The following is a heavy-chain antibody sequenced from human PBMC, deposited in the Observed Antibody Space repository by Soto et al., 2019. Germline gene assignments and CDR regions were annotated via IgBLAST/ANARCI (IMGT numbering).Heavy chain of an antibody. CDR1: GYSITSDNY. Sequence: SEPLSLTCAVSGYSITSDNYWGWIRQPPGKGLERIGSIYSGSTYYNPSLKRRVTTSVDTPKNQFSLRLTCVTAAEAAMYYCAKKGSCPSGKINLFDSLGPETLVTASS. D-gene: IGHD3-10*01. CDR2: IYSGST. J-gene: IGHJ5*01. V-gene: IGHV4-38-2*01. CDR3: AKKGSCPSGKINLFDS.